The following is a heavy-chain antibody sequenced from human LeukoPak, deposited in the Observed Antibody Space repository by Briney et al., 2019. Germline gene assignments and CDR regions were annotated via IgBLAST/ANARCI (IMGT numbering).Heavy chain of an antibody. J-gene: IGHJ6*03. CDR3: AKDPTYYDFWSGSGSYYYYYMDV. CDR1: GFTFSDYW. V-gene: IGHV3-7*01. CDR2: IQEDGSDK. D-gene: IGHD3-3*01. Sequence: PGGSLRLSCAGSGFTFSDYWMTWVRQAPGKGLEWVANIQEDGSDKQYVDSVKGRFSISRDNAEHSLYLQMNNLRAEDTAVYYCAKDPTYYDFWSGSGSYYYYYMDVWGKGTTVTVSS.